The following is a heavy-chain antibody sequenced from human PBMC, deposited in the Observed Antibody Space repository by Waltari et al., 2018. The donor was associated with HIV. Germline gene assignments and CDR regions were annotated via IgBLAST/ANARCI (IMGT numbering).Heavy chain of an antibody. CDR2: SSSGSWTM. D-gene: IGHD4-4*01. J-gene: IGHJ3*02. Sequence: EVQLVESGGGLVQPGGSLRLSCAASGFTFSSYKTNWVRQAPGRGLEWISYSSSGSWTMSFADSVKVRFTISRDNAKNSLYLQVNSLRDEDTAVYYCARDSRIYSYGFDIWGQGTTVTVSS. CDR3: ARDSRIYSYGFDI. V-gene: IGHV3-48*02. CDR1: GFTFSSYK.